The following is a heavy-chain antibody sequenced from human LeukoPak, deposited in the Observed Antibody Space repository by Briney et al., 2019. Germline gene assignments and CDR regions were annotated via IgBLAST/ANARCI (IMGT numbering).Heavy chain of an antibody. J-gene: IGHJ4*02. V-gene: IGHV3-23*01. CDR1: EFTFSSYA. D-gene: IGHD6-13*01. CDR3: AKSGQTTGYSSSFFY. Sequence: GGSLRLSCAASEFTFSSYAMSWVRQAPGKGLEWVSAISGSGGSTYYADSVKGRFTISGDNSKNTLYLQMNSLRAEDTAVYYCAKSGQTTGYSSSFFYWGQGTLVTVSS. CDR2: ISGSGGST.